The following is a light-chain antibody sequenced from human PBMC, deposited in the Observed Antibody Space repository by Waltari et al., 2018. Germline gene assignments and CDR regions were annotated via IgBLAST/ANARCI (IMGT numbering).Light chain of an antibody. CDR3: QHYLRLPVT. Sequence: EIVLTQSPRTLSSSPGESATLSCRTSQSVTRALAWYQQKPGQAPRLLIYGASNRATGIPDRFSGSGSGTDFSLTISSLEPEDFAVYYCQHYLRLPVTFGQGTKVEVK. CDR2: GAS. CDR1: QSVTRA. J-gene: IGKJ1*01. V-gene: IGKV3-20*01.